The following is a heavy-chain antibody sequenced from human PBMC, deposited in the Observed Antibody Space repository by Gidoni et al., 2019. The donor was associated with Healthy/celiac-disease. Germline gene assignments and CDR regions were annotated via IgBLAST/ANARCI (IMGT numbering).Heavy chain of an antibody. J-gene: IGHJ4*02. Sequence: QVQLVQSGAEVKKPGSSVKVSCKASGGTFSSYAIRWVRQAHGQGLEWMGRIIPILGIANYAQKFQGRVTITADKSTSTAYMELSSLRSEDTAVYYCARDYGGNSGGRYFDYWGQGTLVTVSS. D-gene: IGHD4-17*01. CDR2: IIPILGIA. CDR3: ARDYGGNSGGRYFDY. V-gene: IGHV1-69*09. CDR1: GGTFSSYA.